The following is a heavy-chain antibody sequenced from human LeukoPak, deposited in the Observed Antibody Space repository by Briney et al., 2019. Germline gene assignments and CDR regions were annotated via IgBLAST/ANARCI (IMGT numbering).Heavy chain of an antibody. CDR3: AKDFYSAITAFDI. CDR1: GFTFDDYA. V-gene: IGHV3-9*01. CDR2: ISWSSRVI. D-gene: IGHD5-12*01. Sequence: GRSLRLSCAAPGFTFDDYAMHWVRQAPGKGLEWISGISWSSRVIGYADSVKGRFTISRDNAKNSVHLQMNSLRAEDTALYYCAKDFYSAITAFDIWGQGTMVTVSP. J-gene: IGHJ3*02.